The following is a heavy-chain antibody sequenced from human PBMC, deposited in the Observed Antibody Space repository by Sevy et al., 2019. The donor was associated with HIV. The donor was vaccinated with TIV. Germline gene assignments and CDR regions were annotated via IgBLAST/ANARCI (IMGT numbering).Heavy chain of an antibody. J-gene: IGHJ4*02. CDR3: ARLFSCGGDCYYLDY. V-gene: IGHV3-30-3*01. D-gene: IGHD2-21*02. CDR1: GFTFSNYD. Sequence: GGSLRLSCAASGFTFSNYDMHWVRQAPGKGLEWVAVISHDGNYKNYADSGKVRFTISRDDFKNTLYLQMSGLRPEDTAVYFCARLFSCGGDCYYLDYWGQGALVTVSS. CDR2: ISHDGNYK.